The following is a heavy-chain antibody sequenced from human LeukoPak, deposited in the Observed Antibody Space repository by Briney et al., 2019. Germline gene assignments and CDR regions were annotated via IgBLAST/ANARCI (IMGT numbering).Heavy chain of an antibody. Sequence: SETLSLTCTVSGGSISSSSYYWGWIRQPPGKGLEWIGSIYYSGSTYYNPSLKSRVTISVDTSKNQFSLKLSSVTAADTAVYYCARQWGITINWFDPWGQGTLVTVSS. D-gene: IGHD3-3*01. CDR1: GGSISSSSYY. J-gene: IGHJ5*02. CDR3: ARQWGITINWFDP. V-gene: IGHV4-39*01. CDR2: IYYSGST.